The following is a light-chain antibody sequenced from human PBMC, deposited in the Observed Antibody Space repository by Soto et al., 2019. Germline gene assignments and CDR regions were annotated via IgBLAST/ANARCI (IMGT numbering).Light chain of an antibody. CDR1: SGYSNYK. CDR3: GADHGSGSNFGPHVV. CDR2: VGTGGIVG. J-gene: IGLJ2*01. Sequence: QSVLTQPPSASASLGASVTLTCTLSSGYSNYKVDWYQQRPGKGPRFVMRVGTGGIVGSKGDGIPDRFSVLGSGLNRYLTIKNIQEEDESDYHCGADHGSGSNFGPHVVLGGGTKVTVL. V-gene: IGLV9-49*01.